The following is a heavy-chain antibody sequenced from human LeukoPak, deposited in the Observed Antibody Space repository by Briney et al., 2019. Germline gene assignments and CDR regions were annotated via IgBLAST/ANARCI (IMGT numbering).Heavy chain of an antibody. V-gene: IGHV3-30*14. CDR1: GFXFSSYA. D-gene: IGHD2-21*02. Sequence: GRSLRLSCAASGFXFSSYAIHWVRQASGKGLEWVAVISYDGSSKNYADSVKGRFTISRDNSKNTLYLQMNRLRPEDTAVYYCARGTVTAPDYWGQGTLVTVSS. J-gene: IGHJ4*02. CDR3: ARGTVTAPDY. CDR2: ISYDGSSK.